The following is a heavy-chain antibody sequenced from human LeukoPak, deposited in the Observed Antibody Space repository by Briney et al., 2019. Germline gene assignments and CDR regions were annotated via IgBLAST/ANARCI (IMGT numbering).Heavy chain of an antibody. CDR3: ARETFGVVTPDY. D-gene: IGHD3-3*01. Sequence: PGGSLRLSCAASGFTFSSYWMHWVRQAPGKGLVWVSRIVIDGSSTTYADSVKGRFTISRDNAKNTLYLQMNSLRAEDTAVYYCARETFGVVTPDYWGQGTLVTVSS. J-gene: IGHJ4*02. CDR2: IVIDGSST. V-gene: IGHV3-74*01. CDR1: GFTFSSYW.